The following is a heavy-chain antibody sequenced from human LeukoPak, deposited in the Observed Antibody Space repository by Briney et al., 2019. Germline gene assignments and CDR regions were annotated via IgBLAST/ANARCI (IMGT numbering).Heavy chain of an antibody. V-gene: IGHV4-59*01. CDR1: GASMFNYH. Sequence: SETLSLTCTVSGASMFNYHWTWIRQSPGKGLEWIGFNHYSGGTSYKPSLKSRVTISIDTTKNQFSLKLTSVTAADTAVYYCARAPKYYYMDVWGKGTTVTVSS. J-gene: IGHJ6*03. CDR3: ARAPKYYYMDV. CDR2: NHYSGGT.